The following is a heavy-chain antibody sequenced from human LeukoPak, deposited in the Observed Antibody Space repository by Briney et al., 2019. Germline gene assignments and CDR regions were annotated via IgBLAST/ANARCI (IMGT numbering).Heavy chain of an antibody. CDR3: ARGHYSSGWYSGWTSGDY. V-gene: IGHV1-8*01. CDR2: MNPNSGNT. CDR1: GYTFTSYD. Sequence: ASVKVSCKASGYTFTSYDINWVRQATGQGLEWMGWMNPNSGNTGYAQKFQGRVTMTRNTSISTAYMELSSLRSEDTAVYYCARGHYSSGWYSGWTSGDYWGQGTLVTVSS. D-gene: IGHD6-19*01. J-gene: IGHJ4*02.